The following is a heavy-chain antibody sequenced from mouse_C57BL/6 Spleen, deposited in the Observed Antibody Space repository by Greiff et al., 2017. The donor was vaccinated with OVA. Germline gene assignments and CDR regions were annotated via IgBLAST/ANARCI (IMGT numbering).Heavy chain of an antibody. D-gene: IGHD1-1*01. CDR1: GFTFSSYT. CDR3: ARRDSSPYWYFDV. J-gene: IGHJ1*03. V-gene: IGHV5-9*01. CDR2: ISGGGGNT. Sequence: EVMLVESGGGLVKPGGSLKLSCAASGFTFSSYTMSWVRQTPEKRLEWVATISGGGGNTYYPASVKGRFTISRDNAKNTLYLQMSSLRSEDTALYYCARRDSSPYWYFDVWGTGTTVTVSS.